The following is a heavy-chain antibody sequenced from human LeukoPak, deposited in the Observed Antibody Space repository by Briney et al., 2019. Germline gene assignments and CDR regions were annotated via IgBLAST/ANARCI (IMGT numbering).Heavy chain of an antibody. D-gene: IGHD3-16*01. Sequence: GASVKVSCKASGGTFSSYAISWVRQAPGQGLEWMGGIIPIFGTANYAQKFQGRVTITADKSTSTAYMELSSLRSEDTAVYYCARGDLYDYVWGSYTALDYWGQGTLDTVSS. CDR1: GGTFSSYA. CDR2: IIPIFGTA. V-gene: IGHV1-69*06. CDR3: ARGDLYDYVWGSYTALDY. J-gene: IGHJ4*02.